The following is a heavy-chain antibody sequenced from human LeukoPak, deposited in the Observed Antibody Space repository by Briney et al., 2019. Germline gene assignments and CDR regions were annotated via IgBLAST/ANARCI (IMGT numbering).Heavy chain of an antibody. Sequence: SQTLSLTCTVSGGSISSGSNYWGWIRQPAGRGLEWIGHIYTSDTTNYSPSLNNRVTISLDTSSHQFSLKLTSVTAADTAVYFCAGFRWVVGTRAFDVWGRGTMVTVSS. D-gene: IGHD1-14*01. CDR1: GGSISSGSNY. CDR2: IYTSDTT. V-gene: IGHV4-61*09. CDR3: AGFRWVVGTRAFDV. J-gene: IGHJ3*01.